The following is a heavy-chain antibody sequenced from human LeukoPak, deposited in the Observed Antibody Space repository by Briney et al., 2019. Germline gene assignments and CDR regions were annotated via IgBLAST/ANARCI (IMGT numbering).Heavy chain of an antibody. V-gene: IGHV1-8*01. Sequence: ASVKVSCKASGYTFTSYDINWVRQATGQGLEWMGWMNPNSGNTGYARKFQGRVTITRNTSISTAYMELSSLRSEDTVVYYCARITTYDFWSDLNAFDIWGQGTMVTVSS. CDR1: GYTFTSYD. CDR3: ARITTYDFWSDLNAFDI. CDR2: MNPNSGNT. D-gene: IGHD3-3*01. J-gene: IGHJ3*02.